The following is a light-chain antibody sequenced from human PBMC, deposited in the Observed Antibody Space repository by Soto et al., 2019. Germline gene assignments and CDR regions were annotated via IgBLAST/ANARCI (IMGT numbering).Light chain of an antibody. CDR1: QSVSSY. J-gene: IGKJ3*01. V-gene: IGKV3-11*01. CDR2: DAS. CDR3: QQRSNWPLFT. Sequence: EIVLTQSPATLYLSPGERATLSCRASQSVSSYLAWYHQKPGQAPRLLIYDASNRATGIPARFSGSGSGTDFTLAISSLEPEDLAVYYCQQRSNWPLFTFGPGTKVYIK.